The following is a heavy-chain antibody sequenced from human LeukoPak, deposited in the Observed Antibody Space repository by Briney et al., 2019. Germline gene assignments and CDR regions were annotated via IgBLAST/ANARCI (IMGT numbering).Heavy chain of an antibody. Sequence: SVKVSCKASGGTFSSYAISWVRQAPGQGLEWMGRIIPILGIANYAQKFQGRVTITADKSTSTAYMELSSLRSEDTAVYYCARGYCSGGSCYEESYWGQGTLVTVSS. CDR2: IIPILGIA. CDR3: ARGYCSGGSCYEESY. V-gene: IGHV1-69*04. CDR1: GGTFSSYA. J-gene: IGHJ4*02. D-gene: IGHD2-15*01.